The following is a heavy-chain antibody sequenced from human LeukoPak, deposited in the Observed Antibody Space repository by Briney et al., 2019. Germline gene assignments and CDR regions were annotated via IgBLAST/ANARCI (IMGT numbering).Heavy chain of an antibody. Sequence: ASVKVSCEASGYTFTGYYMHWVRQAPGQGLEWMGWINPNSGGTNYAQKFQGRVTMTRDTSISTAYMELSRLRSDDTAVYYCARDFAMIVVVNAFDIWGQGTMVTVSS. CDR3: ARDFAMIVVVNAFDI. J-gene: IGHJ3*02. CDR2: INPNSGGT. CDR1: GYTFTGYY. V-gene: IGHV1-2*02. D-gene: IGHD3-22*01.